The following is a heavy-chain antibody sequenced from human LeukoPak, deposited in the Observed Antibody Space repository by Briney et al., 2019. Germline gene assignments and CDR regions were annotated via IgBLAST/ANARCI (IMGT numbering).Heavy chain of an antibody. V-gene: IGHV3-30*02. Sequence: PGGSLRLSCAASGFTFSSYGMHWVRQAPGKGLEWVAFIRYDGSNKYYADSVKGRFTISRDNSKNTLYLQMNSLRAEDTAVYYCAKDAVDLSRYSGSYWYYFDYWGQGTLVTVSS. D-gene: IGHD1-26*01. CDR2: IRYDGSNK. J-gene: IGHJ4*02. CDR1: GFTFSSYG. CDR3: AKDAVDLSRYSGSYWYYFDY.